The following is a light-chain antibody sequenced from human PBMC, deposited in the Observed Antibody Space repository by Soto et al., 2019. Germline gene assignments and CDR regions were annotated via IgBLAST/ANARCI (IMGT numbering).Light chain of an antibody. J-gene: IGLJ2*01. V-gene: IGLV1-40*01. Sequence: QLVLTQPPSVSGAPGQRVTISCTGSSSNIGAGYDVHWYQQLPGTAPKLLMYGSTNRPSGVPDRFSGSKSGTSASLAITGLQAEDEADYYCQSYDSSLSGLVFGGGTKLTVL. CDR2: GST. CDR1: SSNIGAGYD. CDR3: QSYDSSLSGLV.